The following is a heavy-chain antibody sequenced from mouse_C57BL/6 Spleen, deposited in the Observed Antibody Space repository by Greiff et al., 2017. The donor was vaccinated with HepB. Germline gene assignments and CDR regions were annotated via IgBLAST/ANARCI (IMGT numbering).Heavy chain of an antibody. V-gene: IGHV1-54*01. CDR3: ALWDGDFDY. Sequence: VQRVESGAELVRPGTSVKVSCKASGYAFTNYLIEWVKQRPGQGLEWIGVINPGSGGTNYNEKFKGKATLTADKSSSTAYMQLSSLTSEDSAVYFCALWDGDFDYWGQGTTLTVSS. CDR2: INPGSGGT. J-gene: IGHJ2*01. D-gene: IGHD4-1*01. CDR1: GYAFTNYL.